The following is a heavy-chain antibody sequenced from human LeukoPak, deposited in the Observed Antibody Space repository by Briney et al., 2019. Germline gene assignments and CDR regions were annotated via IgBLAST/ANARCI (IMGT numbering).Heavy chain of an antibody. V-gene: IGHV1-8*01. CDR3: ARGLLDRLQGDPEDY. CDR2: MNPNSGNT. CDR1: GYTFTIYD. D-gene: IGHD3/OR15-3a*01. Sequence: ASVKVSCKSSGYTFTIYDINWVRQATGQGLEWMGWMNPNSGNTGYAQKFQGRVTMTRNTSISTAYMELSSLRSEDTAVYYCARGLLDRLQGDPEDYWGQGTLVTVSS. J-gene: IGHJ4*02.